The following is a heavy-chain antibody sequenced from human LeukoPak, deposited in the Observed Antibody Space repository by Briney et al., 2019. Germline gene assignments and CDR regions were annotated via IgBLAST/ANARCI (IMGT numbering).Heavy chain of an antibody. D-gene: IGHD6-6*01. J-gene: IGHJ5*02. V-gene: IGHV1-18*01. Sequence: GASVKVSCKASGYTFTTYGISWVRQAPGQGLEWMGWISAYNGNTNYAQNLQGRVTMTTDTSTSTAYMELRSLRSGDTAVYYCARDMIAARPNWFDPWGQGTLVTVPS. CDR1: GYTFTTYG. CDR2: ISAYNGNT. CDR3: ARDMIAARPNWFDP.